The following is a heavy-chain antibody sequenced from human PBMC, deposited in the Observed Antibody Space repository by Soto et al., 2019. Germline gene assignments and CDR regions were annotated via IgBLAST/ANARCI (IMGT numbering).Heavy chain of an antibody. D-gene: IGHD6-19*01. CDR3: VREASGWYSRGSFDF. CDR1: RFTFSNYA. Sequence: RLSCAASRFTFSNYAMNSVRQAPGKGLEWVSVISGSGGSATYADSVQGRLTISRDNSNNTLYLQMNSLRAEDTAIYSCVREASGWYSRGSFDFWGRGTMVTVSS. V-gene: IGHV3-23*01. CDR2: ISGSGGSA. J-gene: IGHJ3*01.